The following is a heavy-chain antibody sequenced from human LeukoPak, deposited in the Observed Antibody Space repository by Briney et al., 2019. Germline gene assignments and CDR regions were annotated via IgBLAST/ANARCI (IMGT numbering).Heavy chain of an antibody. D-gene: IGHD3-3*02. CDR3: ARDLHPRLAGFFDY. CDR2: IRYGGSNK. Sequence: PGGSLRLSCAASGFTFSSYDIHWVRQAPGKGLEWVAFIRYGGSNKYYADSVRGRFTISRDNSKNTLYLQMKTLKAEDTAVYYCARDLHPRLAGFFDYWGQGTLVTVSS. V-gene: IGHV3-30*02. J-gene: IGHJ4*02. CDR1: GFTFSSYD.